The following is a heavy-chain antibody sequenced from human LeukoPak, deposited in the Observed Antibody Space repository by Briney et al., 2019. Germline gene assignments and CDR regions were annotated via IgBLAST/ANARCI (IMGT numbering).Heavy chain of an antibody. CDR3: ADSWNDAFDI. Sequence: SVKVSCEASGGTFSSYTISWVRQAPGQGLEWMGGIIPIFGTANYAQKFQGRVTITADESTSTAYMELSSLRSEDTAVYYCADSWNDAFDIWGQGTMVTVSS. V-gene: IGHV1-69*01. J-gene: IGHJ3*02. CDR1: GGTFSSYT. CDR2: IIPIFGTA. D-gene: IGHD1-1*01.